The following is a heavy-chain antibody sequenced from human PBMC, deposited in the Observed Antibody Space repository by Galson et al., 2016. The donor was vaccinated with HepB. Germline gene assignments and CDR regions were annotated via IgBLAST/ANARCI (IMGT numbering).Heavy chain of an antibody. CDR3: ARGRGGGIQPLDY. V-gene: IGHV3-48*02. D-gene: IGHD5-18*01. CDR2: IDSINSTT. J-gene: IGHJ4*02. CDR1: GLTFSLYS. Sequence: SLRLSCAASGLTFSLYSMNWVRQAPGKGLEWVSYIDSINSTTYYADSVRGRFIISRDDASKSLYLHMTSLRDEDTAVYYCARGRGGGIQPLDYWGLGTPVTVSS.